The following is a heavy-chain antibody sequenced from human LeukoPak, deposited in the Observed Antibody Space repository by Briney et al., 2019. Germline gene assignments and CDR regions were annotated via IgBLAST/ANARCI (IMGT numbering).Heavy chain of an antibody. V-gene: IGHV1-18*01. CDR1: GYTFTTYA. D-gene: IGHD3-22*01. CDR3: ATLKYYYDSSGYSWRYAFDI. CDR2: ISAYNGNT. Sequence: ASVKVSCKASGYTFTTYAMNWVRQAPGQGLEWMEWISAYNGNTNYAQKLQGRVTMTRDTPTSTTYMELRSLRSDDTAVYYCATLKYYYDSSGYSWRYAFDIWGQGTLVTVSS. J-gene: IGHJ4*02.